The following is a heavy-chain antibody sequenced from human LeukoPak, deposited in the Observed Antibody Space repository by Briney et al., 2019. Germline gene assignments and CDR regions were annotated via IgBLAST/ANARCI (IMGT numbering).Heavy chain of an antibody. V-gene: IGHV3-30-3*01. CDR3: AKDREVLRFLEWSNDPLDY. CDR1: GFTFSGYT. CDR2: ISHDGNHK. Sequence: PGGSLRLSCAASGFTFSGYTMHWVRQAPGRGLEWVALISHDGNHKYYTDSVKGRFTISRDNSKNTLYLQMNSLRAEDTAVYYCAKDREVLRFLEWSNDPLDYWGQGTLVTVSS. D-gene: IGHD3-3*01. J-gene: IGHJ4*02.